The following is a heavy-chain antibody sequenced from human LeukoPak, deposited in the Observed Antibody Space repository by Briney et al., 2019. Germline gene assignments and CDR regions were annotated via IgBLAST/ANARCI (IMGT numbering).Heavy chain of an antibody. V-gene: IGHV4-34*01. J-gene: IGHJ4*02. CDR2: INHSGST. CDR3: ARGGRVGVGYYGSGSYYYNY. CDR1: GGSFSGYY. Sequence: SETLSLTCAVYGGSFSGYYWSWIRQPPGKGLEWIGEINHSGSTNYNPSLKSRVTISVDTSKNQFSLKLRSVTAADTAVYYCARGGRVGVGYYGSGSYYYNYWGQGTLVTVSS. D-gene: IGHD3-10*01.